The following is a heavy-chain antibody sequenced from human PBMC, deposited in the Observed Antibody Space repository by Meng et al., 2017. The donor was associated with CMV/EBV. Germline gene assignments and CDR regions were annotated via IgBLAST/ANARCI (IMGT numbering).Heavy chain of an antibody. CDR2: INHSGST. J-gene: IGHJ4*02. D-gene: IGHD3-22*01. V-gene: IGHV4-34*01. Sequence: SETLSLTCAVYGGSFSGYYWSWIRQPPGKGLEWIGEINHSGSTNYNPSLKSRVTISVDTSKNQFSLKLSSVTAVDTAVYYCARVAEGYYYDSSGYRPPFDYWGQGTLVTVSS. CDR1: GGSFSGYY. CDR3: ARVAEGYYYDSSGYRPPFDY.